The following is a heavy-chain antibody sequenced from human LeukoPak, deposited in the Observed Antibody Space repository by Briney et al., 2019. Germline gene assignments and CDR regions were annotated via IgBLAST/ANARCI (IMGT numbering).Heavy chain of an antibody. CDR2: ISAYNGNT. CDR3: ARASSWDYYYYYYMDV. J-gene: IGHJ6*03. V-gene: IGHV1-18*01. Sequence: GTSVKVSCKASGYTFTSYGISWVRQAPGQGLEWMGWISAYNGNTNYAQKLQGRVTMTTDTSTSTAYMELRSLRSDDTAVYYCARASSWDYYYYYYMDVWGKGTTVTISS. D-gene: IGHD6-13*01. CDR1: GYTFTSYG.